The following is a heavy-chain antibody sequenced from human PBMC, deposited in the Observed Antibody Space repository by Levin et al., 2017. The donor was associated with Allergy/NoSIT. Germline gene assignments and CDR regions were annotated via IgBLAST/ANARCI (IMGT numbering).Heavy chain of an antibody. J-gene: IGHJ3*02. CDR2: ISASGGST. CDR3: AKDTRTSGRGGFDI. Sequence: ETLSLTCAASGFTFSSYAMSWVRQAPGKGLEWVSAISASGGSTYSADSVRGRFTISRENSKSTLYLQMNSLRAEDTAVYYCAKDTRTSGRGGFDIWGQGTMVTVSS. V-gene: IGHV3-23*01. CDR1: GFTFSSYA. D-gene: IGHD3-10*01.